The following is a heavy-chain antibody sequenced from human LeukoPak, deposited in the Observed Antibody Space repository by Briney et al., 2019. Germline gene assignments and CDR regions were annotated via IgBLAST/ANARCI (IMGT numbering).Heavy chain of an antibody. CDR3: AKDGGYCGGDCYSGFTFDY. Sequence: GGSLRLSCAASGFTFNNYGMHWVRQAPGKGLEWVAVISYDGSNKYYADSMKGRFTISRDNSKNTLYLQMNSLRAEDTAVYYCAKDGGYCGGDCYSGFTFDYWGQGTLVTVSS. V-gene: IGHV3-30*18. J-gene: IGHJ4*02. D-gene: IGHD2-21*02. CDR1: GFTFNNYG. CDR2: ISYDGSNK.